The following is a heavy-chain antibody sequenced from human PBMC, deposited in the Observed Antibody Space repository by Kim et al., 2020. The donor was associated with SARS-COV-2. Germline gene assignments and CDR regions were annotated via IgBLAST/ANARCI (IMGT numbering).Heavy chain of an antibody. J-gene: IGHJ5*02. CDR1: GYTFTGYY. D-gene: IGHD5-18*01. Sequence: ASVKVSCKASGYTFTGYYMHWVRQAPGQGLEWMGWINPNSGGTNYAQKFQGRVTMTRDTSISTAYMELSRLRSDDTAVYYCARDWEKDTAMVTGWFDPWGQGTLVTVSS. CDR2: INPNSGGT. CDR3: ARDWEKDTAMVTGWFDP. V-gene: IGHV1-2*02.